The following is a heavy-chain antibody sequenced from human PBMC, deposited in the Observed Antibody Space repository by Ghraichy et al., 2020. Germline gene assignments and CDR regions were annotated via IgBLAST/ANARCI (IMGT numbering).Heavy chain of an antibody. CDR3: ARDRGGFTWFDP. CDR2: ISFDGSNK. V-gene: IGHV3-30*07. D-gene: IGHD3-16*01. Sequence: LSLTCAASGFTLKTHAMHWVRQAPGKGLEWVAVISFDGSNKYYADSVKGRFTISRDNSKNMLYLQMNSLRAEDTAVYYCARDRGGFTWFDPWGQGTLVTVSS. J-gene: IGHJ5*02. CDR1: GFTLKTHA.